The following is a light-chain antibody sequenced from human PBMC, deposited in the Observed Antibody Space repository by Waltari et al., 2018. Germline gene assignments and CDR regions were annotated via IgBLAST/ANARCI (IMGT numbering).Light chain of an antibody. V-gene: IGKV3-20*01. CDR3: QQYGSFT. CDR1: PSVPHNY. J-gene: IGKJ4*01. Sequence: SCRASPSVPHNYLAWYQHKPGQAPRLLIYGASRRATGTPDRISGSGSGTDFTLTISRLESEDSAVYFCQQYGSFTFGGGTKVEIK. CDR2: GAS.